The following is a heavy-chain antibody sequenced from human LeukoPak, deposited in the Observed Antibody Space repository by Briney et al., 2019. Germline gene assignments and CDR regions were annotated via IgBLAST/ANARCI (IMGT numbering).Heavy chain of an antibody. V-gene: IGHV3-23*01. J-gene: IGHJ4*02. CDR3: ARDTGAGGNWGLNSGY. Sequence: GGSLRLSCAASGFTFSSYAMSWVRQAPGKGLEWVSAISGSGGSTYYADSVKGRFTISRDNSKNTLYLQMNSLRADDTAVYYCARDTGAGGNWGLNSGYWGQGTLLTVSS. CDR1: GFTFSSYA. CDR2: ISGSGGST. D-gene: IGHD7-27*01.